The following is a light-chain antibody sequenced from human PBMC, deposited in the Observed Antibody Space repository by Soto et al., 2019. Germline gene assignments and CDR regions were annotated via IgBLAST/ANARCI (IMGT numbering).Light chain of an antibody. V-gene: IGLV2-14*03. CDR1: SSDVGGYNY. Sequence: QSALTQPASMSGSPGQSITISCTGTSSDVGGYNYVSWYRQHPGKAPKLMIYDVNNRPSGVSNRFSGSKSGNTASLTISGLQAEDGDDYYCSSHSSSSTLVVFGGGTKLTVL. CDR3: SSHSSSSTLVV. J-gene: IGLJ2*01. CDR2: DVN.